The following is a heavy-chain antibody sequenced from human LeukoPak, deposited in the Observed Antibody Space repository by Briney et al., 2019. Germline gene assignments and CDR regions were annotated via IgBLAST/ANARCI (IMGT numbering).Heavy chain of an antibody. CDR2: ISSSGSTI. CDR1: GFTFSSYE. D-gene: IGHD2-2*01. Sequence: GGSLRLSCAASGFTFSSYEMNWVRQAPGKGLEWVSYISSSGSTIYYADSVKGRFTISRDNAKNSLYLQMNSLRAEDTAVYYCASRGYCSSTSCWSRDYMDVWGKGTTVTVSS. CDR3: ASRGYCSSTSCWSRDYMDV. V-gene: IGHV3-48*03. J-gene: IGHJ6*03.